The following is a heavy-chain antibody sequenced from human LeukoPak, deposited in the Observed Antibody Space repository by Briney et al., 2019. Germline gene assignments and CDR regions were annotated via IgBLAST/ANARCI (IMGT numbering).Heavy chain of an antibody. CDR1: GFTFSSYW. CDR2: IKQDGSEK. D-gene: IGHD3-22*01. Sequence: GGSLRLSCAASGFTFSSYWMSWVRQAPGKGLEWVANIKQDGSEKYYVDSVKGRFTISRDNAKNSLYLQMNSLRAEDTAVYYCARDPIAYYYDSSGYPNLNWFDPWGQGTLVTVSS. J-gene: IGHJ5*02. CDR3: ARDPIAYYYDSSGYPNLNWFDP. V-gene: IGHV3-7*01.